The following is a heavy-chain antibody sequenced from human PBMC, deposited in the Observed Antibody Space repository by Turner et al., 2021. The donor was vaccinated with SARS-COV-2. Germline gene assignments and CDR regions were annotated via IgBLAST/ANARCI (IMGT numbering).Heavy chain of an antibody. J-gene: IGHJ6*02. Sequence: EVQLVESGGGLVKPGGSLRLSCAASGFTFSSYSMNWVRQAPGKGLELVSSITSSSSYIYYADSVKGRFTISRDNAKNSLYLQMNSLRAEDTAVYYCATIAASGIAVYHYYGMDVWGQGTTVTVSS. CDR2: ITSSSSYI. CDR1: GFTFSSYS. V-gene: IGHV3-21*01. D-gene: IGHD6-13*01. CDR3: ATIAASGIAVYHYYGMDV.